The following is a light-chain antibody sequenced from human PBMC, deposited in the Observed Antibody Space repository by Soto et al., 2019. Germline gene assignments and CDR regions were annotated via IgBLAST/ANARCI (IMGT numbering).Light chain of an antibody. CDR3: QQYYSLPT. V-gene: IGKV4-1*01. CDR1: QSVLYSSDNKNY. J-gene: IGKJ1*01. Sequence: DIVMTQSPDSLAVSLGERATINCKSSQSVLYSSDNKNYLAWYQQKAGQPPKLLIYWASTRESGVPDRFSGSGSWTEFTLTISRLQAEDVAVYYCQQYYSLPTFGQGTKVEIK. CDR2: WAS.